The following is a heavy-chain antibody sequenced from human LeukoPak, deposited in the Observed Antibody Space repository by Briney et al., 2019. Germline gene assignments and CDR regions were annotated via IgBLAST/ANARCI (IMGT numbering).Heavy chain of an antibody. CDR2: ISAYNGNT. CDR3: ARDSRLEYYDFWSGYPSYWYFDL. J-gene: IGHJ2*01. V-gene: IGHV1-18*01. Sequence: ASVKVSCKASGYTFTSYGISWVRQAPGQGLEWMGWISAYNGNTNYAQKLQGRVTMTTDTSTSTAYMELRSLRSDDTAVYYCARDSRLEYYDFWSGYPSYWYFDLWGRGTLVTVSS. D-gene: IGHD3-3*01. CDR1: GYTFTSYG.